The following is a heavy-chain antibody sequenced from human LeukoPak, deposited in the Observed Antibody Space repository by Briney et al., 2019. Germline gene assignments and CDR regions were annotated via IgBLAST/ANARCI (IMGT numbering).Heavy chain of an antibody. CDR2: ISGSGEST. CDR3: ARQLGYCREGSRYFDY. J-gene: IGHJ4*02. V-gene: IGHV3-23*01. Sequence: PGGSLRLSCAASGFTFSNYAMSWVRQAPGRGLEWVSAISGSGESTYYADSVKGRFTISRDNSKNTLHLQMNSLRAEDTAVYHCARQLGYCREGSRYFDYWGQGTLVTVSS. D-gene: IGHD2-15*01. CDR1: GFTFSNYA.